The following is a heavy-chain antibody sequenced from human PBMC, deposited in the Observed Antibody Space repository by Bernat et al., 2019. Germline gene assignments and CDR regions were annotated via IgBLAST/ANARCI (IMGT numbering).Heavy chain of an antibody. V-gene: IGHV1-2*04. CDR2: INPNSGGT. CDR1: GYTFTGYY. Sequence: QVQLVQSGAEVKKPGASVKVSCKASGYTFTGYYMHWVRQAPGQGLEWMGWINPNSGGTNYAQKFQGWVTMTRDMSISTAYMELSRLRSDDTAVYYCAREGPYYDFWSGYDSSWYGMDVWGQGTTVTVSS. J-gene: IGHJ6*02. D-gene: IGHD3-3*01. CDR3: AREGPYYDFWSGYDSSWYGMDV.